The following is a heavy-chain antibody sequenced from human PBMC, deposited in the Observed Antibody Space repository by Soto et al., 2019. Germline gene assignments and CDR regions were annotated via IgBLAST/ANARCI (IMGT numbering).Heavy chain of an antibody. D-gene: IGHD2-8*02. CDR1: GYTFTSYD. V-gene: IGHV1-8*01. J-gene: IGHJ4*02. CDR3: AKEQTTGAHYALDY. Sequence: GASVKVSCKASGYTFTSYDINWVRQATGQGLEWMGWMNPNSGNTGYAQKFQGRVTMTRNTSISTAYMELSSLRSEDTAVYFCAKEQTTGAHYALDYWSQGTLVTVSS. CDR2: MNPNSGNT.